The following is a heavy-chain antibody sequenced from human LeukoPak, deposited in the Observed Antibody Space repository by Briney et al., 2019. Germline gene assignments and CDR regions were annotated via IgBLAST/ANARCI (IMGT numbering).Heavy chain of an antibody. J-gene: IGHJ4*02. D-gene: IGHD5-18*01. CDR2: IYYSGDT. Sequence: SETLSLTCTVSGDSISPYYWGWIRQPPGKGLEWIGYIYYSGDTTYNPSLKSRVTMSVDTSKNQFSLKLTSVTAADTAVYYCARDKQPGDYWGQGALVTVSS. CDR1: GDSISPYY. CDR3: ARDKQPGDY. V-gene: IGHV4-59*01.